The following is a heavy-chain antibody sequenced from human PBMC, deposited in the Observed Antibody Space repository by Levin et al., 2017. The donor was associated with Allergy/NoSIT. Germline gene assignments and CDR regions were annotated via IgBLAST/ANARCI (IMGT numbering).Heavy chain of an antibody. V-gene: IGHV3-9*01. Sequence: GGSLRLSCAASGFTFDDYAMHWVRQAPGKGLEWVSGISWNSGSIGYADSVKGRFTISRDNAKNSLYLQMNSLRAEDTALYYCAKIGGAPSLNYYYGMDVWGQGTTVTVSS. CDR1: GFTFDDYA. CDR2: ISWNSGSI. J-gene: IGHJ6*02. D-gene: IGHD3-3*01. CDR3: AKIGGAPSLNYYYGMDV.